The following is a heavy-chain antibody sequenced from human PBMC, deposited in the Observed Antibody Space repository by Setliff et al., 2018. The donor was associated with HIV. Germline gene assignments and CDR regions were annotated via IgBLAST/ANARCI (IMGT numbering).Heavy chain of an antibody. V-gene: IGHV3-7*04. D-gene: IGHD3-22*01. CDR1: GFTFSFYW. Sequence: PGGSLRLSCAASGFTFSFYWMSWVRQVPGKGLEWVANIKQDGSEKYYVDSVKGRFTISRDNAKNSLYLQMNSLRAGDTAVYYCARGRGTPKVISGRFYHYDMDVWGKGTTVTVSS. J-gene: IGHJ6*03. CDR3: ARGRGTPKVISGRFYHYDMDV. CDR2: IKQDGSEK.